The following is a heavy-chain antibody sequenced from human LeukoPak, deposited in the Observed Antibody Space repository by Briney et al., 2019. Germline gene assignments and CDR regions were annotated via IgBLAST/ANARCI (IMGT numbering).Heavy chain of an antibody. CDR1: GFTFSSYW. CDR2: IKQDGSEK. CDR3: ARDFSEVVPAASLDY. J-gene: IGHJ4*02. D-gene: IGHD2-2*01. Sequence: PGGSLRLSCAASGFTFSSYWMSWVRQAPGKGLEWVAHIKQDGSEKYYVDSVKGRFTISRDNAKNSLYLQMNSLRAEDTAVYYCARDFSEVVPAASLDYWGQGTLVTVSS. V-gene: IGHV3-7*01.